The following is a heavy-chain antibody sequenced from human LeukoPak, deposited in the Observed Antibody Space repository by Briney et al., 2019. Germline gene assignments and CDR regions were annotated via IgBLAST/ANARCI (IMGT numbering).Heavy chain of an antibody. CDR2: IFPGDSDT. CDR3: ARRFSSGWSDC. CDR1: GYSFTSYW. V-gene: IGHV5-51*01. D-gene: IGHD6-19*01. J-gene: IGHJ4*02. Sequence: GESLRISCKGSGYSFTSYWIGWVRQMPGKGLEWMGIIFPGDSDTRYSPSFQGQVTISADKSISTAYLQWSSLKASDTAMYHCARRFSSGWSDCWGQGTLVTVSS.